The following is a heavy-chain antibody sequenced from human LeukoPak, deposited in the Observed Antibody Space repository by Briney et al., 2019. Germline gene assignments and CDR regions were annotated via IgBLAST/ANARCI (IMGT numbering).Heavy chain of an antibody. J-gene: IGHJ4*02. CDR1: GGSISSSGYY. CDR3: ARDRGGSPR. V-gene: IGHV4-61*08. D-gene: IGHD2-15*01. CDR2: IYYSGST. Sequence: SETLSLTCTVSGGSISSSGYYWSWIRQPPGKGLEWIGYIYYSGSTNSNPSLKSRVTISVDTSKNQFSLKLSSVTAADTAVYYCARDRGGSPRWGQGTLVTVSS.